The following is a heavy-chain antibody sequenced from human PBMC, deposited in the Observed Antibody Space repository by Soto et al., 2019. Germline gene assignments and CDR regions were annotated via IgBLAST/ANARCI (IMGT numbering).Heavy chain of an antibody. CDR1: GGSVSGYY. V-gene: IGHV4-34*01. J-gene: IGHJ5*02. Sequence: SETLSLTCAVYGGSVSGYYWSWIRQPPGKGLEWIGEINHSGSTNYNPSLKSRVTISVDTSKNQFSLKLSSVTAADTAVYYCARERLGELPNNWFDPWGQGTLVTVSS. CDR3: ARERLGELPNNWFDP. CDR2: INHSGST. D-gene: IGHD3-10*01.